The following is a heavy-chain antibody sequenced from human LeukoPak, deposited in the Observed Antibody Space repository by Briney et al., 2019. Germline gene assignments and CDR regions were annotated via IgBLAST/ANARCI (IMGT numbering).Heavy chain of an antibody. D-gene: IGHD2-21*01. V-gene: IGHV1-58*02. CDR3: AANTPRVVREDAFDI. J-gene: IGHJ3*02. CDR1: GFTFTSSA. CDR2: IVVGSGNT. Sequence: SVKVSCKASGFTFTSSAMQWVRQARGQRLEWIGWIVVGSGNTNYAQNFLERVTITRDMSTSTAYMELSSLRSEDTAVYYCAANTPRVVREDAFDIWGQGTMVTVSS.